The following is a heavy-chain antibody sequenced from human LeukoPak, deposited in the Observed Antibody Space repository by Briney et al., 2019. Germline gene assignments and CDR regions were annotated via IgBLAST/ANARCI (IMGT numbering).Heavy chain of an antibody. CDR2: INPNSGGT. CDR1: GYTFTSYY. V-gene: IGHV1-2*02. D-gene: IGHD3-22*01. CDR3: ARSRGSYDSSGYYDAFDI. J-gene: IGHJ3*02. Sequence: ASVKVSCKASGYTFTSYYMHWVRQAPGQGLEWMGWINPNSGGTNYAQKFQGRVTMTRDTSISTAYMELSRLRSDDTAVYYCARSRGSYDSSGYYDAFDIWGQGTMVTVSS.